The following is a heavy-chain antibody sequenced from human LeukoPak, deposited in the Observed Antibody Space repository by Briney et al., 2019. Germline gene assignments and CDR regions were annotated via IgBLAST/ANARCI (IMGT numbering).Heavy chain of an antibody. D-gene: IGHD6-6*01. CDR2: IRYDGSNK. CDR3: AKDQRAIAARPGGFDY. V-gene: IGHV3-30*02. CDR1: GFTFSSYG. Sequence: GGSLRLSCAASGFTFSSYGMHWVRQAPGKGLEWVTFIRYDGSNKYYTDSVKGRFTISRDNSKNTLYLQLNSLRTEDTSVYYCAKDQRAIAARPGGFDYWGQGSLVTVSS. J-gene: IGHJ4*02.